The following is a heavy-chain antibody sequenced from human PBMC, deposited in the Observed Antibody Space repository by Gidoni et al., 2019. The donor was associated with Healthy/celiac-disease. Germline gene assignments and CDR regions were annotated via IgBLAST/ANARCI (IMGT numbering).Heavy chain of an antibody. Sequence: QVQLPESGPGLVKPSQTLSLTCTVSGDSISSGSYYWSWIRQPAGKGLAWIWRIYPRGSTNYNPSRKCRVTISVDTSKNQFSLKLSSVTAADTAVYYCARDGPLTYCGGDCSYFDYWGQGTLVTVSS. V-gene: IGHV4-61*02. CDR1: GDSISSGSYY. D-gene: IGHD2-21*02. CDR3: ARDGPLTYCGGDCSYFDY. J-gene: IGHJ4*02. CDR2: IYPRGST.